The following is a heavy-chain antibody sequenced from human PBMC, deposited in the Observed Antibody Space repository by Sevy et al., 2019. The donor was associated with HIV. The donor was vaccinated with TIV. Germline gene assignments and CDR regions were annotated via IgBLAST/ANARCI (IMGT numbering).Heavy chain of an antibody. Sequence: GSLRLSCVASGFTLNSYAMSWVRQAPGKGLEWISDISGTGGRTNYADSVVGRFTISGDNSKNTLYLQMNSLRAEDTAIYYCARDGYNWIPFDRWGQGTLVTVSS. CDR2: ISGTGGRT. J-gene: IGHJ5*02. CDR3: ARDGYNWIPFDR. D-gene: IGHD1-20*01. V-gene: IGHV3-23*01. CDR1: GFTLNSYA.